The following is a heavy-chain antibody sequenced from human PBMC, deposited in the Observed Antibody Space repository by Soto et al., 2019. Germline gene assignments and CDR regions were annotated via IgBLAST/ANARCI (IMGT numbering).Heavy chain of an antibody. CDR3: ASGASRWYPYFFDS. D-gene: IGHD6-13*01. CDR1: EGTFNSYA. CDR2: IIPYYNTL. Sequence: QAQVVQSGAEVRKPGSSVKLSCKASEGTFNSYAIAWVRQAPGQGLEWMGGIIPYYNTLNYAQKFQDRVTITADDSTNTVYMELSSLRTHYTAVYFCASGASRWYPYFFDSWAQGTLVTVSS. V-gene: IGHV1-69*01. J-gene: IGHJ4*02.